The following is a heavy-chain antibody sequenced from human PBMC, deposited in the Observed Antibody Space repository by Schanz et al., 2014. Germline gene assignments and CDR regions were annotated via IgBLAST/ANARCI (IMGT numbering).Heavy chain of an antibody. Sequence: QVQLVESGGGLVKPGGSLRLSCVVSGFIFSDHYMSWIRQAPGKGLEWVAVILYDGSNKYYADSVKGRFTISRDNSKNTLYLQMNSLRAEDAAIYYCARMSWLQIEYFQHWGQGTLVTVSS. CDR3: ARMSWLQIEYFQH. D-gene: IGHD5-12*01. J-gene: IGHJ1*01. V-gene: IGHV3-30*03. CDR1: GFIFSDHY. CDR2: ILYDGSNK.